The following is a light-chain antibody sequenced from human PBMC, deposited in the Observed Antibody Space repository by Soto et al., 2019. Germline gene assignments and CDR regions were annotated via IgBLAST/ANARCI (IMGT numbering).Light chain of an antibody. CDR2: GNS. Sequence: QPVLTQPPSVSGAPGQRVTISCTGSSSNIGAGYDVHWYQQLPGTAPKLLIYGNSNRPSGVPDRFSGSKSGTSASLAITWLQAEDEADYYCQSYDSSLSSVVFGGGTKLTVL. J-gene: IGLJ2*01. CDR3: QSYDSSLSSVV. V-gene: IGLV1-40*01. CDR1: SSNIGAGYD.